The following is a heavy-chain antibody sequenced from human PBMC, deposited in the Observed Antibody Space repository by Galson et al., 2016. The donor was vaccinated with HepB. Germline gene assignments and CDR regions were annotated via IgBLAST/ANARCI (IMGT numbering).Heavy chain of an antibody. V-gene: IGHV4-4*02. CDR2: SSHTGIT. CDR3: ARSPGHYYFDY. J-gene: IGHJ4*02. Sequence: SETLSLTCDVSGDSISSINWLSWVRQPPGKGLEWLGESSHTGITNYNPSLKSRVTTSVDTSKHQISMNLRFVTAADTAVYYCARSPGHYYFDYGGQGTLVTVS. CDR1: GDSISSINW.